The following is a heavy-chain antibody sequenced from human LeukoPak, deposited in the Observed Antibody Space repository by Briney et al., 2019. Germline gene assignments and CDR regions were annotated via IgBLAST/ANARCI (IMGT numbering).Heavy chain of an antibody. V-gene: IGHV3-23*01. J-gene: IGHJ3*02. CDR3: AKLGCYDFWSGYCLVYAFDI. Sequence: PGGSLRLSCAASGFTFSSYAMSWVRQAPGKGLEWVSVISGSGGSTYYADSVKGRFTISRDNSKNTLYLQMNSLRAEDTAVYYCAKLGCYDFWSGYCLVYAFDIWGQGTMVTVSS. CDR1: GFTFSSYA. D-gene: IGHD3-3*01. CDR2: ISGSGGST.